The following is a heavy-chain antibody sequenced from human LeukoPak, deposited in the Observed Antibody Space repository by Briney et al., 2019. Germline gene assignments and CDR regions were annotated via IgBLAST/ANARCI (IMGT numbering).Heavy chain of an antibody. J-gene: IGHJ3*02. V-gene: IGHV1-2*02. CDR1: GYTFTGNC. D-gene: IGHD5-12*01. Sequence: ASVKVSCKASGYTFTGNCVHWVRQAPGQGLEWMGCINPDNGGTKFAQKFQGRVTMTRDTSISTVTAYMELRRLRFDDTAVYYCASLPRVLRSGLEDAYDIWGQGTMVTVCS. CDR2: INPDNGGT. CDR3: ASLPRVLRSGLEDAYDI.